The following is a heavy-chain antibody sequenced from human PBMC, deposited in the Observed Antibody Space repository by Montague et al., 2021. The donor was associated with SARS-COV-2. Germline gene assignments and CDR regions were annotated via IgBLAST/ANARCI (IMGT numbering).Heavy chain of an antibody. V-gene: IGHV4-34*01. CDR3: ARHRVSWLLTYDYYYGMDV. CDR2: ISHSGST. CDR1: GGSLSGYY. J-gene: IGHJ6*02. D-gene: IGHD2-21*02. Sequence: SETLSLTCAVYGGSLSGYYWSWIRQPPGEGLEWIAEISHSGSTSYNPSLKSRVTISVDTSKNQFSLKLSSVTAADTAVYYCARHRVSWLLTYDYYYGMDVWGQGTTVTVSS.